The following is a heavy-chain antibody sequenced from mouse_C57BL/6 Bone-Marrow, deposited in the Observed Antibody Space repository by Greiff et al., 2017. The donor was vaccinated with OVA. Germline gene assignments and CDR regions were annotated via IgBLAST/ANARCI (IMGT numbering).Heavy chain of an antibody. CDR3: ARNYGSRRGFAY. J-gene: IGHJ3*01. D-gene: IGHD1-1*01. V-gene: IGHV1-64*01. CDR1: GYTFTSYW. CDR2: IHPNSGST. Sequence: VQLQQPGAELVKPGASVKLSCKASGYTFTSYWMHWVKQRPGQGLEWIGMIHPNSGSTNYNEKFKSKATLTVDKSSSTAYMQLSSLTSEDSAVYYCARNYGSRRGFAYWGQGTLVTVSA.